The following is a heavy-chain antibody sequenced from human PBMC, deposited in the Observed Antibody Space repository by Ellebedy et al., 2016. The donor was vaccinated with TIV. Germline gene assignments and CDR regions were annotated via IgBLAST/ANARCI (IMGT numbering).Heavy chain of an antibody. CDR2: IVGGGGGI. D-gene: IGHD4-23*01. V-gene: IGHV3-23*01. Sequence: PGGSLRLSCAASGFTFSRYAMTWVRQAPGKGLEWVSGIVGGGGGIFYADSVKGRFTISRDNSKNTLYLQMNSLRAEDTAIYYCARDPVGVGPAFDVWGQGTMVTVS. J-gene: IGHJ3*01. CDR3: ARDPVGVGPAFDV. CDR1: GFTFSRYA.